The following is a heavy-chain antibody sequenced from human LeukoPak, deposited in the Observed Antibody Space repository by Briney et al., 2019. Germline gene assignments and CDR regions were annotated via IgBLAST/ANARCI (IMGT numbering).Heavy chain of an antibody. CDR2: INHSGST. CDR3: ARAPSWYPYNWFDP. CDR1: GGSFSGYY. Sequence: SETLSLTCAVYGGSFSGYYWSWIRQPPGKGLEWIGEINHSGSTNYNPSLTSRVTISVDTSKNQFSLKLSSVTAADTAVYYCARAPSWYPYNWFDPWGQGTLVTVSS. J-gene: IGHJ5*02. D-gene: IGHD6-13*01. V-gene: IGHV4-34*01.